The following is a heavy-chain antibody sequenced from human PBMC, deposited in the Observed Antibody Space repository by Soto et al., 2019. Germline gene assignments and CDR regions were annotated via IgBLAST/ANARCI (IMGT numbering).Heavy chain of an antibody. V-gene: IGHV3-64D*06. CDR2: INSNGLTT. CDR1: GFTFSRYA. Sequence: GGSLRLSCAGSGFTFSRYAMHWVRQAPGKGLEYASAINSNGLTTYYADSVKGRFTISRDNSKKTLYLQMTSLRVEDTAVYYCVKGKIGSSGLLDWFDPWGQGTVVTVSS. CDR3: VKGKIGSSGLLDWFDP. D-gene: IGHD3-10*01. J-gene: IGHJ5*01.